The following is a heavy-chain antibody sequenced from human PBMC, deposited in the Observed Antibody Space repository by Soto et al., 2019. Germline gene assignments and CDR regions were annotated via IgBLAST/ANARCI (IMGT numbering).Heavy chain of an antibody. D-gene: IGHD2-2*01. J-gene: IGHJ3*02. V-gene: IGHV3-21*01. CDR3: ARDQVTAGDDAFDI. CDR2: ISSSGERK. CDR1: GFTFNGCS. Sequence: EVQLVESGGGLVKPGGSLRLSCAASGFTFNGCSMNWVRQAPGKGLEWVSSISSSGERKYYADSVKGRFTISRDNARNSLYLQMNNLRAEETAVYYCARDQVTAGDDAFDIWGQGTMVTVSS.